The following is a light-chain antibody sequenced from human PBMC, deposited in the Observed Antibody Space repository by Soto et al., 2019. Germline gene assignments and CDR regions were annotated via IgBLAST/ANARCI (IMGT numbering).Light chain of an antibody. CDR2: EGS. Sequence: QSALTQPASVSGSPGQSITISCTGTRSDVGSYNLVSWYQPHPGKAPKLMIYEGSKRPSGVSNRFSGSKSGNTASLTISGLQAEDEAEYYCGSYAGRSTPYVFGTGTKGTVL. CDR3: GSYAGRSTPYV. J-gene: IGLJ1*01. V-gene: IGLV2-23*01. CDR1: RSDVGSYNL.